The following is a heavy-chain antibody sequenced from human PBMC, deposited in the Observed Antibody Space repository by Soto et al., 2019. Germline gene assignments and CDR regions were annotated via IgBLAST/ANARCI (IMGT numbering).Heavy chain of an antibody. D-gene: IGHD6-13*01. V-gene: IGHV4-31*03. Sequence: SETLSLTCTVSGGSISSGGYYWSWIRQHPGKGLEWIGYIYYSGSTYYNPSLKGRVTISVDTSKNQFSLKLSSVTAADTAVYYCAREGSSSSLDYWGQGTLVTVSS. CDR1: GGSISSGGYY. CDR2: IYYSGST. J-gene: IGHJ4*02. CDR3: AREGSSSSLDY.